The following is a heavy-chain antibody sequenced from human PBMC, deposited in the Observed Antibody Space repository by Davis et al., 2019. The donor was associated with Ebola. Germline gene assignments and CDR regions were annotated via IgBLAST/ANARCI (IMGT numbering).Heavy chain of an antibody. D-gene: IGHD6-13*01. J-gene: IGHJ4*02. Sequence: SGPTLVKPTQTLTLTCTFSGFSLSTSGVGVGWIRQPPGKALEWLTIIFWDDDKRYSPSLKSRLTITKATSKNQVVLTMTNMDPVDTATYYCAHRGNIPAAGAFDYWGQGTLVTVSS. V-gene: IGHV2-5*02. CDR2: IFWDDDK. CDR3: AHRGNIPAAGAFDY. CDR1: GFSLSTSGVG.